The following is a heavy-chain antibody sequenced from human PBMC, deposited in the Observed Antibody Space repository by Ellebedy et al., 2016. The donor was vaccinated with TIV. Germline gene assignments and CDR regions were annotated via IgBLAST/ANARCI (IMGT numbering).Heavy chain of an antibody. J-gene: IGHJ4*02. CDR3: ARWAGSSGSFQGPYEY. CDR1: GGTFSNYA. Sequence: AASVQVSCKASGGTFSNYAINWVRQAPGQGLEWMGRIIPILGIAHYAQNFQGRVTFTADKSTSTAYMELSSLGSEDTAVSYCARWAGSSGSFQGPYEYWGQGTVVAVTS. V-gene: IGHV1-69*04. CDR2: IIPILGIA. D-gene: IGHD1-26*01.